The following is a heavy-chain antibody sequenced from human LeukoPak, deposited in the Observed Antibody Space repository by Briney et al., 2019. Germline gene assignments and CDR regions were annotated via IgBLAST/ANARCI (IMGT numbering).Heavy chain of an antibody. Sequence: KTGGSLRRSCAASGFTFSSYEMNWVRQAPGKGLEWVSYISSSGSTIYYADSVKGRFTISRDNAKNSLYLQMNSLRAEDTAVYYCARDIRVRGVGDYYYYMDVWGKGTTVTISS. CDR2: ISSSGSTI. V-gene: IGHV3-48*03. CDR3: ARDIRVRGVGDYYYYMDV. J-gene: IGHJ6*03. D-gene: IGHD3-10*01. CDR1: GFTFSSYE.